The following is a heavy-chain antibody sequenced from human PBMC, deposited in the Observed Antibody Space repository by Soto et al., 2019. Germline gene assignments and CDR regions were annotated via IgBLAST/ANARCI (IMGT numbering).Heavy chain of an antibody. V-gene: IGHV1-69*01. J-gene: IGHJ6*02. CDR1: RVAFSKFI. CDR2: IIPVFGTA. CDR3: AKVRYSSPMGYYYGMDV. D-gene: IGHD2-2*01. Sequence: QAQLEQSGGEVKKPGSPVKVSCKASRVAFSKFIVTWVRQAPGVGLEWVGGIIPVFGTANYAQKFQGRVTITADESTSTSYMEVNNLRSEDTAVYYCAKVRYSSPMGYYYGMDVWGQGTTVTVSS.